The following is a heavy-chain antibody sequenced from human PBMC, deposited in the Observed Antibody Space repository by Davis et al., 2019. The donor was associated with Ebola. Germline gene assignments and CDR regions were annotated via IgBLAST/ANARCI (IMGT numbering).Heavy chain of an antibody. CDR1: GFTFSSYA. J-gene: IGHJ4*02. D-gene: IGHD6-19*01. CDR2: ISYDGSNK. CDR3: AKHSAVAGAFDY. Sequence: PGGSLRLSCAASGFTFSSYAMHWVRQAPGKGLEWVAVISYDGSNKYYADSVKGRFTISRDNSKNTLYLQMNSLRAEDTAVYYCAKHSAVAGAFDYWGQGTLVTVSS. V-gene: IGHV3-30-3*02.